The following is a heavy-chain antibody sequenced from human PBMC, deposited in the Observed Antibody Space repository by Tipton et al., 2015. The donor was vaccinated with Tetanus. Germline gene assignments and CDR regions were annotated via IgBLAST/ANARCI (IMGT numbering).Heavy chain of an antibody. V-gene: IGHV3-23*01. CDR3: AKGGTIMIWNYYFDS. Sequence: SLRLSCAASGFTFSSYAMSWVRQAPGKGLEWVSGISGSGGSTYYADSVKGRFTISRDNSKNTLYLQMNSLRAEDTAVYYRAKGGTIMIWNYYFDSWGQGTLVTVSS. CDR2: ISGSGGST. D-gene: IGHD3-16*01. CDR1: GFTFSSYA. J-gene: IGHJ4*02.